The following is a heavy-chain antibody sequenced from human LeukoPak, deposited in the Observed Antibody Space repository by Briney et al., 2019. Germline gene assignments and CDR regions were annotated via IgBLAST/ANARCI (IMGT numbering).Heavy chain of an antibody. CDR2: INPNSGGT. J-gene: IGHJ3*02. V-gene: IGHV1-2*06. CDR3: ARGSEYSSGWYDAFDI. Sequence: ASVKVSCKASGYTFTGYYMHWVRQAPGQGLEWMGRINPNSGGTNYAQKFQGRVTMTRDTSISTAYMELSRLRSDDTAVYYCARGSEYSSGWYDAFDIWGQGTMVTVSS. CDR1: GYTFTGYY. D-gene: IGHD6-19*01.